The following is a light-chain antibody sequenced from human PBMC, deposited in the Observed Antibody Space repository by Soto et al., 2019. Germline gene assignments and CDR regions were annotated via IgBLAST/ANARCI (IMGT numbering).Light chain of an antibody. V-gene: IGKV3-20*01. Sequence: EIVLTQSPGTLSLSPGERATLSCRASESVSTSYLAWYQQKPGQAPRLLMYGASSRATGIPDRFSGSGSGTDFTLTISRLEPEDFAVYYCQHYGASPKYTFGQGTKLEIK. CDR1: ESVSTSY. CDR2: GAS. CDR3: QHYGASPKYT. J-gene: IGKJ2*01.